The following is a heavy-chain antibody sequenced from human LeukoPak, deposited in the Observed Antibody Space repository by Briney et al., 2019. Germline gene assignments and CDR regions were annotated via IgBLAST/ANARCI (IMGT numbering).Heavy chain of an antibody. D-gene: IGHD6-19*01. CDR1: GVTFSGYA. V-gene: IGHV3-23*01. CDR3: AKETGQWLGSNYYYMDV. Sequence: GVSLRLSCAASGVTFSGYAMSWVRQAPGKGLEWVSAVSSRGDNTYYADSVKGRFTISRDNSKNTLYLQMNSLRAEDTAVYYCAKETGQWLGSNYYYMDVWGKGTTVTVSS. J-gene: IGHJ6*03. CDR2: VSSRGDNT.